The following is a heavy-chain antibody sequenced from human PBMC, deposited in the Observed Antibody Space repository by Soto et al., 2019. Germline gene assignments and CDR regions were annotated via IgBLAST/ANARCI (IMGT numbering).Heavy chain of an antibody. D-gene: IGHD3-3*01. CDR2: IYYSGST. CDR3: ARDSSNDFYDFWSGYYRGYYYYYGMDV. CDR1: GGSVSSGSYY. J-gene: IGHJ6*02. Sequence: NPSETLSLTCTVSGGSVSSGSYYWSWIRQPPGKGLEWIGYIYYSGSTNYNPSLKSRVTISVDTSKNQFSLKLSSVTAADTAVYYCARDSSNDFYDFWSGYYRGYYYYYGMDVWGQGTTVTVSS. V-gene: IGHV4-61*01.